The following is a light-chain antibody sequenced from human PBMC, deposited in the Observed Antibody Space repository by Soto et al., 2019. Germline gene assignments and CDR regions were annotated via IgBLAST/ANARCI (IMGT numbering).Light chain of an antibody. Sequence: EIVLTQSPGTLSLSPGERATLSCRANQSVSSSYLAWYQKKPGQAPRLLIYGASSSTTGLPDRFSGSGSGTDCTLTISRLEPEDFEVYYCQQYGSSPPWYTFGQGTKLEIK. J-gene: IGKJ2*01. V-gene: IGKV3-20*01. CDR3: QQYGSSPPWYT. CDR1: QSVSSSY. CDR2: GAS.